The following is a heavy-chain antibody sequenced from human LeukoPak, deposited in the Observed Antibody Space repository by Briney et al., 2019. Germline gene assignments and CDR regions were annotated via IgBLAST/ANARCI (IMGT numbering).Heavy chain of an antibody. CDR3: ARDYRSIAAAGTVQYYYYYGMDV. CDR2: ISAYNGNT. J-gene: IGHJ6*02. D-gene: IGHD6-13*01. Sequence: GASVKVSRKASGYTFTSYGISWVRQAPGQGLEWMGWISAYNGNTNYAQKLQGRVTMTTDTSTSTAYMELRSLRSDDTAVYYCARDYRSIAAAGTVQYYYYYGMDVWGQGTTVTVSS. V-gene: IGHV1-18*01. CDR1: GYTFTSYG.